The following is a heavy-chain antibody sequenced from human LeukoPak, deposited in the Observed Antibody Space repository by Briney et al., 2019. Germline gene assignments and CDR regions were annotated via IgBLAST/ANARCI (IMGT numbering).Heavy chain of an antibody. CDR3: ARVVRGEGYYYGMDV. Sequence: SQTLSLICAVSGGSISSGGYSWSWIRQPPGKGLEWIGYIYRSGSTYYNPSLKSRVTISVDTSKNRFSLKLSSVTAADTAVYYCARVVRGEGYYYGMDVWGQGTTVTVSS. CDR2: IYRSGST. CDR1: GGSISSGGYS. V-gene: IGHV4-30-2*01. D-gene: IGHD3-10*01. J-gene: IGHJ6*02.